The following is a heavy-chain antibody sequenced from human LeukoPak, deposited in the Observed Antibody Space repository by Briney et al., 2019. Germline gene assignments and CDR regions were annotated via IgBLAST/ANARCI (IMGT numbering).Heavy chain of an antibody. CDR1: GFTVSSNY. CDR3: ATWNSRFAFDI. J-gene: IGHJ3*02. D-gene: IGHD1-7*01. Sequence: PGGSLRLSCAASGFTVSSNYMSWVRRAPGKGLEWVSVIYSGGSTYYADSVKGRFTISRDSSKNTLYLQMNSLRVEDTAVYYCATWNSRFAFDIWGQGTMVTVSS. V-gene: IGHV3-66*01. CDR2: IYSGGST.